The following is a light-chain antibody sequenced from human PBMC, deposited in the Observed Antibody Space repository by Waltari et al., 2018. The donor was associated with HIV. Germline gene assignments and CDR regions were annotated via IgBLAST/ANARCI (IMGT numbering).Light chain of an antibody. V-gene: IGKV3-20*01. CDR3: QQYGSSQVT. CDR1: QSVISSF. J-gene: IGKJ1*01. CDR2: DAS. Sequence: EIVLTQSPGTLSLSPGERATLSCRAGQSVISSFLAWYQQKPGQAPRLLIYDASRRATGIPDRFSGSGSGTDFTLTISRLEPEDFAVYYCQQYGSSQVTFGQGTRVDI.